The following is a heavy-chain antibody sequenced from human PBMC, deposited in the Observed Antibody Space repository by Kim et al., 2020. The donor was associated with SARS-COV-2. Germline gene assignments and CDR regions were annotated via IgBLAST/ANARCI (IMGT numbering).Heavy chain of an antibody. V-gene: IGHV1-3*01. J-gene: IGHJ4*02. CDR1: GYTFTSYA. CDR3: ARDGGSSWNFDY. Sequence: ASVKVSCKASGYTFTSYAMHWVRQAPGQRLEWMGWINAGNGNTKYSQKFQGRVTITRDTSASTAYMELSSLRSEDTAVYYCARDGGSSWNFDYWGQGTLVTVSS. CDR2: INAGNGNT. D-gene: IGHD6-13*01.